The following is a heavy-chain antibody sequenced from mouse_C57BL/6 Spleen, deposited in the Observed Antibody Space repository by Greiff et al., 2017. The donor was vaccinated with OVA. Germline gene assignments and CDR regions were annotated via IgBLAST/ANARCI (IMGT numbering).Heavy chain of an antibody. Sequence: EVMLVESGGGLVKPGGSLKLSCAASGFTFSSYTMSWVRQTPEKRLEWVATISGGGGNTYYPDSVKGRFTISRDNAKNTLYLQMSSLRSEDTALYYCARQGSSSAWFAYWGQGTLVTVSA. CDR1: GFTFSSYT. D-gene: IGHD1-1*01. V-gene: IGHV5-9*01. CDR2: ISGGGGNT. CDR3: ARQGSSSAWFAY. J-gene: IGHJ3*01.